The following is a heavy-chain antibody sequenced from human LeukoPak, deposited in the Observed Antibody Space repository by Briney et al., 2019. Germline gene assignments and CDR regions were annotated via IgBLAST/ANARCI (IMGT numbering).Heavy chain of an antibody. J-gene: IGHJ4*02. D-gene: IGHD2-15*01. CDR1: GFTFSSYE. Sequence: GGSLRLSCAASGFTFSSYEMNWVRQAPGKGLEWVSYISSSGSTIYYADSVKGRFTISRDNAKNSLYLQMNSLRAEDTAVYYCAKERVFTGCYYFDYWGQGTLVTVSS. V-gene: IGHV3-48*03. CDR2: ISSSGSTI. CDR3: AKERVFTGCYYFDY.